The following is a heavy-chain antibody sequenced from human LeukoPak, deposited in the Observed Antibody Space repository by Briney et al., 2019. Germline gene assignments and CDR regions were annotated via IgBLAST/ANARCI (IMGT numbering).Heavy chain of an antibody. Sequence: GGSLRLSCAASRFTFSSYAMSWVRQAPGKGLEWVSGISGSGGTTYYADPVKGRFTISRDNSKNTLYLQMDSLRAEDTAVYYCAKVAPLSSSWSQPWVPDDAFDIWGQGTMVTVSS. V-gene: IGHV3-23*01. D-gene: IGHD6-13*01. J-gene: IGHJ3*02. CDR2: ISGSGGTT. CDR3: AKVAPLSSSWSQPWVPDDAFDI. CDR1: RFTFSSYA.